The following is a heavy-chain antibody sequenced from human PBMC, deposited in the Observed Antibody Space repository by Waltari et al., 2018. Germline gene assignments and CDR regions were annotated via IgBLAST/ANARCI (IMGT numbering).Heavy chain of an antibody. D-gene: IGHD1-26*01. CDR3: AKTQWELLPLYYYYMDV. V-gene: IGHV4-39*01. J-gene: IGHJ6*03. Sequence: QLQLQESGPGLVKPSETLSLTCTVSGGSLSSNSYYWGWIRQPPGKGLEWIGNIYYSGSTYYNPSLKSRVTISVDTSKNQFSLKLSSMTAADTAIYYCAKTQWELLPLYYYYMDVWGKGTTVTVSS. CDR1: GGSLSSNSYY. CDR2: IYYSGST.